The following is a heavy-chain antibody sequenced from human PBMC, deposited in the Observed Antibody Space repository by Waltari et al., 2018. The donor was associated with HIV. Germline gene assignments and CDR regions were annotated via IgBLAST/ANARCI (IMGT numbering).Heavy chain of an antibody. Sequence: QAHIMQSGAEVQKPGSPVKIPCRASRPTFTSYVLSWVRLAPGQRLEWMGGIKPPFGAANYPQKFQGRVTITADDFTSTVYMELTGLTSEDTAVYFCARESSGEFDLWGQGTPVTVSS. D-gene: IGHD3-10*01. CDR3: ARESSGEFDL. CDR1: RPTFTSYV. V-gene: IGHV1-69*13. J-gene: IGHJ5*02. CDR2: IKPPFGAA.